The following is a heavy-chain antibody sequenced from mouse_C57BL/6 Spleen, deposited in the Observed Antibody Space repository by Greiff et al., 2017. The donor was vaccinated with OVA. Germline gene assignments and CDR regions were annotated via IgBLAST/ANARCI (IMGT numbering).Heavy chain of an antibody. CDR3: ARSDYGSSYYLDY. CDR2: IYPGDGDT. CDR1: GYAFSSYW. Sequence: VQLQQSGAELVKPGASVKISCKASGYAFSSYWMNWVKQRPGKGLAWIGQIYPGDGDTNYNGKFKGKATLTADKSSSPAYMQLSSLTSEDSAVYFCARSDYGSSYYLDYWGQGTTLTVSS. D-gene: IGHD1-1*01. V-gene: IGHV1-80*01. J-gene: IGHJ2*01.